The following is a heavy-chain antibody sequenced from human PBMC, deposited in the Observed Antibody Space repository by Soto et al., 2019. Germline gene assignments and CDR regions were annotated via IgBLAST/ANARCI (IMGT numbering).Heavy chain of an antibody. J-gene: IGHJ6*02. CDR3: ARDRSLAEVYYYYGMDV. Sequence: SETLSLTCTVSGGSVSSGSYYWSWIRQPPGKGLEWIGYIYYSGSTNYNPSLKSRVTISVDTSKNHFSLKLSSVTAADTAVYYCARDRSLAEVYYYYGMDVWGQGTTVTV. D-gene: IGHD6-13*01. CDR1: GGSVSSGSYY. V-gene: IGHV4-61*01. CDR2: IYYSGST.